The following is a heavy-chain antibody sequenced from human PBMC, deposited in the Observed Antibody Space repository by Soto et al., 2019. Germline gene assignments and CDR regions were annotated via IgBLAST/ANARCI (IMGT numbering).Heavy chain of an antibody. CDR2: TYYRSKWYN. D-gene: IGHD3-10*01. V-gene: IGHV6-1*01. CDR1: GDSVSSNSAA. CDR3: ARVLLYYYGSGSYGPMDV. Sequence: SQTLSLTCAIPGDSVSSNSAAWNWIRQSPSRGLEWLGRTYYRSKWYNDYAVSVKSRITINPDTSKNQFSLQLNSVTPEDTAVYYCARVLLYYYGSGSYGPMDVWGQGTTVTVSS. J-gene: IGHJ6*02.